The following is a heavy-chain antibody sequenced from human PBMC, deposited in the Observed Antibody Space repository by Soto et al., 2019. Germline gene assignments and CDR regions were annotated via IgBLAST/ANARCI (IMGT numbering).Heavy chain of an antibody. J-gene: IGHJ6*02. CDR3: ARDYVKLGMDV. V-gene: IGHV1-3*01. CDR1: GSTFTAIT. D-gene: IGHD3-10*02. Sequence: QVQFVQSGAEVKEPGASVKVSCKASGSTFTAITLHWVRQAPGQRLEWMGCIHAGSDNTEYSQKFQDRLTITRDTSASIVCMELSSLRSEDTALYYCARDYVKLGMDVWGQGTTVTVSS. CDR2: IHAGSDNT.